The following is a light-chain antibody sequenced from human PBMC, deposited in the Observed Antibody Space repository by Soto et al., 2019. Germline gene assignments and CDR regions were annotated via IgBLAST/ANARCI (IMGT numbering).Light chain of an antibody. V-gene: IGKV1-5*03. CDR1: QSISSW. J-gene: IGKJ1*01. Sequence: DIQMTQSPSTLSASVGDRVTITFRASQSISSWLAWYQQKPGKAPKLLIYKASSLESGVPSRFSGSGSGTEFTLTISSLQPDDFATYYCQQYNSSPWTFGQGTKVEI. CDR2: KAS. CDR3: QQYNSSPWT.